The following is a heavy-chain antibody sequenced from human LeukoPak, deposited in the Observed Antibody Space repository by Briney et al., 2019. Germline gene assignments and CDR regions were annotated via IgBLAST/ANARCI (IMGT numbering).Heavy chain of an antibody. V-gene: IGHV3-49*04. CDR1: GFTSGDYA. CDR3: TRAGGTVELY. CDR2: IRSKGYGWTT. Sequence: HPGGSLRLSCTASGFTSGDYAMSWVRQAPGKGLEWVGFIRSKGYGWTTEYGASVKGRFTISRDDSKSIAYLQMNSLKTEDTAVYYCTRAGGTVELYWGQGTLVTVSS. J-gene: IGHJ4*02. D-gene: IGHD1-7*01.